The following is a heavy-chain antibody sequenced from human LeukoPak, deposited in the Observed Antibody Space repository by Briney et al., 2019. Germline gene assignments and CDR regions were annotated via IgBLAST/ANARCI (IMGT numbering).Heavy chain of an antibody. CDR1: GFTFSSYG. CDR3: AKDPTMSRLYYFEY. CDR2: IRYDGSNK. Sequence: QTGGSLRLSCAASGFTFSSYGIHWVRQAPGKGLEWVAFIRYDGSNKYYADSVKGRFTISRDNSKNTVYLQMSSLRADDTAVYYCAKDPTMSRLYYFEYWDQGSLVTVSS. V-gene: IGHV3-30*02. J-gene: IGHJ4*02. D-gene: IGHD6-25*01.